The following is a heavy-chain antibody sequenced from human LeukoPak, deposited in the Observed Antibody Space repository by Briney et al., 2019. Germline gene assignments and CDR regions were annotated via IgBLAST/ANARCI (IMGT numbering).Heavy chain of an antibody. CDR2: INTDGSTT. CDR3: ARDDGLNFAY. J-gene: IGHJ4*02. CDR1: GFTFSTFS. D-gene: IGHD3/OR15-3a*01. Sequence: GGSLRLSCAASGFTFSTFSKHWVRQAPGKGLVWVSRINTDGSTTRYADSVMGRFTISRDNAKNTLYLQMNSLRAEDTAVYYCARDDGLNFAYWGQGTLVTVSS. V-gene: IGHV3-74*01.